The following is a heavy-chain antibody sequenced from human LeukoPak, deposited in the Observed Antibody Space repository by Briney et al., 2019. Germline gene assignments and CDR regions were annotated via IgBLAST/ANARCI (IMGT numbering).Heavy chain of an antibody. J-gene: IGHJ4*02. CDR2: TRYDRINE. V-gene: IGHV3-30*02. CDR1: GFSLGSYV. CDR3: AKDHCTSGSGVDYFDC. D-gene: IGHD2-2*01. Sequence: GGSLRLSCAASGFSLGSYVMHWVRQAPGKGPEWVAFTRYDRINEYYADSVKGRFTISRDISKNTLYLQMNSLRVEDTAVYYCAKDHCTSGSGVDYFDCWGQGTLVTVSS.